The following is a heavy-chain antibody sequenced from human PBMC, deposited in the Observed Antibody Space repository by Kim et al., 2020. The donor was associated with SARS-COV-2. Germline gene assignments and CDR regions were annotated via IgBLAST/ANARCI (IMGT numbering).Heavy chain of an antibody. V-gene: IGHV4-39*07. CDR3: ARGRPTITMILVVIPDYFDP. D-gene: IGHD3-22*01. Sequence: SETLSLTCTVSGGSISSSSYFWGWIRQPPGKGLEWIGSIYYSGSTYYNSSLKSRVTISVDTSRNQFSLKLSSVTAADTAVYYCARGRPTITMILVVIPDYFDPWGQGTLVTVSS. J-gene: IGHJ5*02. CDR1: GGSISSSSYF. CDR2: IYYSGST.